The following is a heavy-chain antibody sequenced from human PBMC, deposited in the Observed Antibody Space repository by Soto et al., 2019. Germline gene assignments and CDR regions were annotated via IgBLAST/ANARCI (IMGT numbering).Heavy chain of an antibody. CDR2: ISVYNYNT. V-gene: IGHV1-18*01. CDR1: GYTFSXYG. CDR3: ARGGGYYGSGTYPFDY. J-gene: IGHJ4*02. D-gene: IGHD3-10*01. Sequence: QVQLVQSGAEVKKPGASXKXXCXTSGYTFSXYGIAWVRQAPGQGLEWLGWISVYNYNTNYAQKLQGRVTMTRDISTSTADMELRSLISDDTAVYYWARGGGYYGSGTYPFDYWGQGTLVTVSS.